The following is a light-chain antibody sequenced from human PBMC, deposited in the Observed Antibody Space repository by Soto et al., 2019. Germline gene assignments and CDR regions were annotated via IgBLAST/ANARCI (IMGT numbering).Light chain of an antibody. V-gene: IGKV3-15*01. Sequence: EIVMTQSPGTLSVSPGEGATLSCRASQSINKNLAWYQQKPGRAPRLLIYGVSTRASGIPARFSGSGSETEFTLTISSLQSEDFAVYYCQQYDNWPPYTFGQGTKVDIK. CDR1: QSINKN. CDR2: GVS. J-gene: IGKJ2*01. CDR3: QQYDNWPPYT.